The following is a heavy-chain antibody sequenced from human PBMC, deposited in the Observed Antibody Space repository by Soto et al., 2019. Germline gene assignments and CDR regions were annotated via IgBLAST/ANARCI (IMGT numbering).Heavy chain of an antibody. CDR1: GFTFDDYA. CDR2: ISWNSGSI. V-gene: IGHV3-9*01. Sequence: EVQLVESGGGLVQPGRSLRLSCAASGFTFDDYAMHWVRQAPGKGLEWVSGISWNSGSIGYADSVKGRCTISRDNAKNSLYLQMNSLRAEDTALYYCAKDEAAWGQGTLVTVSS. J-gene: IGHJ5*02. CDR3: AKDEAA.